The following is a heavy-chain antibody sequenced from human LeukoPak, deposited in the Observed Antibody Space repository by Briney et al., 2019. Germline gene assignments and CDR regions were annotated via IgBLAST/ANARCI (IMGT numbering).Heavy chain of an antibody. Sequence: GSVKVSCKASGYTFASYDINWVRQAPGQGLEWMGRKNPGSTNTGYAQKFQSRGTMTRDTSISTAYMELRSLTSEDTALYYCARVPSLGYCSGGSCYRFDHWGQGTLVAVSS. V-gene: IGHV1-8*01. D-gene: IGHD2-15*01. J-gene: IGHJ4*02. CDR3: ARVPSLGYCSGGSCYRFDH. CDR2: KNPGSTNT. CDR1: GYTFASYD.